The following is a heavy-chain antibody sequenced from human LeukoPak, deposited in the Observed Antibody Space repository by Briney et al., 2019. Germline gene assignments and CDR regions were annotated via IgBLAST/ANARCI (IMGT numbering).Heavy chain of an antibody. CDR2: FDPEDGET. V-gene: IGHV1-24*01. CDR1: GYTLTELS. D-gene: IGHD3-22*01. CDR3: ATGGTYYYDSSGYSEYFQH. Sequence: ASVKVSCKVSGYTLTELSMHWVRQAPGKGLEWMGGFDPEDGETIYAQKFQGRVTMTEDTSTDTAYMELSSLRSEDTAVYYCATGGTYYYDSSGYSEYFQHWGQGTLVTVSS. J-gene: IGHJ1*01.